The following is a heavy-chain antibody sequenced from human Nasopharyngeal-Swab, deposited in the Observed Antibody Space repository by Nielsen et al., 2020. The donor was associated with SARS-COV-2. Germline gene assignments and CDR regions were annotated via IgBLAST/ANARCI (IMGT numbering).Heavy chain of an antibody. CDR2: ISYDGSNK. D-gene: IGHD6-13*01. V-gene: IGHV3-30*18. Sequence: WIRQPPGKGLEWVAVISYDGSNKYYADSVKGRFTISRDNSKNTLYLQMNNLRAEDTAVYYCAKTAGAADCYYYYYMDVWGKGTTVTVSS. CDR3: AKTAGAADCYYYYYMDV. J-gene: IGHJ6*03.